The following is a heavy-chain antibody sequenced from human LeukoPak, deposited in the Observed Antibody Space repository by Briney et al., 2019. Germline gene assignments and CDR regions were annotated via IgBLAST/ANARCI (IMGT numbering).Heavy chain of an antibody. D-gene: IGHD6-19*01. CDR2: INAGNGDT. J-gene: IGHJ5*02. CDR3: AKDIAVAGINWFDP. CDR1: GYTFTSYA. V-gene: IGHV1-3*03. Sequence: GASVKLSCKASGYTFTSYAIHWVRQAPGQRLEWMGWINAGNGDTKYSHEFQGRVTLITDTSASTVYMEVSSLRSEDTAVYYCAKDIAVAGINWFDPWGQGTLVTVSS.